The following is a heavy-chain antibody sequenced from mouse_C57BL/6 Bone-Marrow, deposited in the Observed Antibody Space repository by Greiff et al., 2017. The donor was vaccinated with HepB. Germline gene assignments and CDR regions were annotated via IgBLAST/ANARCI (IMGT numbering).Heavy chain of an antibody. CDR2: IDPETGGT. CDR3: TRRVDITTVVAKDY. CDR1: GYTFTDYE. D-gene: IGHD1-1*01. Sequence: QVQLQQSGAELVRPGASVTLSCKASGYTFTDYEMHWVKQTPVHGLEWIGAIDPETGGTAYNQKFKGKAILTADKSSSTAYMELRSLTSEDSAVYYCTRRVDITTVVAKDYWGQGTTLTVSS. V-gene: IGHV1-15*01. J-gene: IGHJ2*01.